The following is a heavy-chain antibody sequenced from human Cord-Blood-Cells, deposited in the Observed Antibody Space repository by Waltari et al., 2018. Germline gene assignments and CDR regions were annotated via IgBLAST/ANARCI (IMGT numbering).Heavy chain of an antibody. CDR2: IYYSGST. Sequence: QVQLQESGPGLVKTSETLSLTCTVSGGSISSYYWSWIRQPQGKGLEWIWYIYYSGSTNYNPALQSRVTISVDTSKNQFSPKLSSVTAADTAVYYCARNWDYFDYWGQGTLVTVSS. CDR3: ARNWDYFDY. CDR1: GGSISSYY. D-gene: IGHD7-27*01. V-gene: IGHV4-59*01. J-gene: IGHJ4*02.